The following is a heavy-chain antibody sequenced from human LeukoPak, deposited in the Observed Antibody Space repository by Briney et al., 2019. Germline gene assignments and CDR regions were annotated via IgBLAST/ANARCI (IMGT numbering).Heavy chain of an antibody. CDR2: ISYDGSNT. J-gene: IGHJ5*02. Sequence: GRSLRLSCVAPGFTFSTYALHWVRQGPGKGLEWVAVISYDGSNTYYADSVMGRFTISRDDSMNTVYLQMKSLRVEDTAVYYCARDQYYYDSSGYGIFDRWGQGTLVTVSS. V-gene: IGHV3-30*04. D-gene: IGHD3-22*01. CDR3: ARDQYYYDSSGYGIFDR. CDR1: GFTFSTYA.